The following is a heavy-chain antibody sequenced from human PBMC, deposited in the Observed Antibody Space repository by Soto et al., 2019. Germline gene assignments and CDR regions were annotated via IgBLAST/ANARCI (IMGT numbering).Heavy chain of an antibody. Sequence: TLSLTCTVSGGSISSGGYYWSWIRQHPGKGLEWIGYIYYSGSTYYNPSLKSRVTISVDTSKNQFSLKLSSVTAADTAVYYCARTYDSSAIYQYYFDYWGQGTLVTVSS. CDR1: GGSISSGGYY. CDR2: IYYSGST. J-gene: IGHJ4*02. CDR3: ARTYDSSAIYQYYFDY. D-gene: IGHD3-22*01. V-gene: IGHV4-31*03.